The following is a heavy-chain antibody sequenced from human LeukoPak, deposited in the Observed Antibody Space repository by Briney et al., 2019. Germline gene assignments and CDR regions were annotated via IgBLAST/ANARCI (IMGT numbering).Heavy chain of an antibody. Sequence: SETLSLTCTVSGGSISSYYWSWIRQPAGKGLEWIGRIYTSGSTNYNPSLKSRVTMSVDTSKNQFSLKLSSVTAADTAVYYCARQPWDYYGSGVPPPYGMDVWGQGITVTVSS. D-gene: IGHD3-10*01. V-gene: IGHV4-4*07. CDR1: GGSISSYY. J-gene: IGHJ6*02. CDR3: ARQPWDYYGSGVPPPYGMDV. CDR2: IYTSGST.